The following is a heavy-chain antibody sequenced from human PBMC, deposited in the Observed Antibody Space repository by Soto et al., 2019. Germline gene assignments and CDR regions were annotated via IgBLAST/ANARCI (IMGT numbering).Heavy chain of an antibody. Sequence: SVKVSCKASGGTFSSYAISWVRQAPGQGLEWMGGIIPIFGTANYAQKFQGRVTITADESTSTAYMELSSLRSEDTAVYYCARVIVGYRRNYYGMDVWGQGTTVTVSS. CDR1: GGTFSSYA. CDR3: ARVIVGYRRNYYGMDV. D-gene: IGHD5-18*01. CDR2: IIPIFGTA. V-gene: IGHV1-69*13. J-gene: IGHJ6*02.